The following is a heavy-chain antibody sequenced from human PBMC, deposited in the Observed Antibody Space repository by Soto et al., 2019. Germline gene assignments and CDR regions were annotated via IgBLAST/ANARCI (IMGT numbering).Heavy chain of an antibody. CDR2: ISAYNGNT. CDR3: ARDGYGWDYYYYGMDV. Sequence: ASVKVSCKASGYTFTSYGISWVRQAPGQGLEWMGWISAYNGNTNYAQKLQGRVTMTTDTSTSTAYMELRSLRSDDTAVYYCARDGYGWDYYYYGMDVWGQGTTVTVSS. J-gene: IGHJ6*02. D-gene: IGHD3-10*01. V-gene: IGHV1-18*04. CDR1: GYTFTSYG.